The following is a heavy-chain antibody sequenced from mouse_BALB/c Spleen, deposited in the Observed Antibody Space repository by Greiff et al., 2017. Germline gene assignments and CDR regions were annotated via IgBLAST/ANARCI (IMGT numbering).Heavy chain of an antibody. V-gene: IGHV7-3*02. Sequence: DVMLVESGGGLVQPGGSLRLSCATSGFTFTDYYMSWVRQPPGKALEWLGFIRNKANGYTTEYSASVKGRFTISRDNSQSILYLQMTTLRAEDSATYYCARIYDGYCVGFFAYWGQGTLVTVSA. J-gene: IGHJ3*01. CDR3: ARIYDGYCVGFFAY. CDR2: IRNKANGYTT. D-gene: IGHD2-3*01. CDR1: GFTFTDYY.